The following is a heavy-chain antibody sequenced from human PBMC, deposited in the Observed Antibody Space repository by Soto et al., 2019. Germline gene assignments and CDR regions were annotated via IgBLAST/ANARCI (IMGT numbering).Heavy chain of an antibody. CDR2: ISHGGNT. V-gene: IGHV4-4*02. J-gene: IGHJ4*01. CDR1: GGSISSESFY. Sequence: QVQLQESGPGLVKPSGTLSLTCSVSGGSISSESFYWSWVRQHPGKGLEWIGEISHGGNTNYNPSLKSRATISLDKSNNQFSLSLSFVTAADTALYYCATKTVAVAGLDRGHGTPVTASS. CDR3: ATKTVAVAGLD. D-gene: IGHD6-13*01.